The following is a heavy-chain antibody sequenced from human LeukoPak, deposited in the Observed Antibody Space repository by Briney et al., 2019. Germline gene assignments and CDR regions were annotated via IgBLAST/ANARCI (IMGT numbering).Heavy chain of an antibody. Sequence: ASVKVSCKAAGYTFTGYYIFWLRQAPGQGLEWMGWINPNSGDTNHTLKFQGRVTLTRDTPISTAYMELTSLRSDDTAVYYCARDVPEYCTSRSCSDLLAYWGQGSLVTVSS. D-gene: IGHD2-2*01. CDR2: INPNSGDT. V-gene: IGHV1-2*02. CDR3: ARDVPEYCTSRSCSDLLAY. J-gene: IGHJ4*02. CDR1: GYTFTGYY.